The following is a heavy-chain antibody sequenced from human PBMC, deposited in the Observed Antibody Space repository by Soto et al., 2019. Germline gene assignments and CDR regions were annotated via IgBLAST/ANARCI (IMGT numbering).Heavy chain of an antibody. J-gene: IGHJ1*01. CDR3: PRLRTVERYLQY. Sequence: QITLKESGPVLVKSTETLTLTCTVSGYSLSNARLGVSWIRQPPGKALEWLAHIFSNDEKSYNTSLESRLTISKDISRNQVVLTMTNMHPVDTATYYCPRLRTVERYLQYWGQGILVTVTS. D-gene: IGHD2-21*02. CDR2: IFSNDEK. V-gene: IGHV2-26*01. CDR1: GYSLSNARLG.